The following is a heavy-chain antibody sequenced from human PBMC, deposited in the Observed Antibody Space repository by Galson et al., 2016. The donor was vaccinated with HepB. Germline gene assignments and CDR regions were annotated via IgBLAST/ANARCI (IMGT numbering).Heavy chain of an antibody. Sequence: SLRLSCAASGFRFTYYGLHWVRQAPGTGLEWVAVISYDGNKEYYADSVKGRFTIFRDNTKTTVYLEMNSLRVEDMAVYYCSKDSILGATAGFYGIDVWGPGTTVTVSS. V-gene: IGHV3-30*18. J-gene: IGHJ6*02. CDR3: SKDSILGATAGFYGIDV. CDR1: GFRFTYYG. CDR2: ISYDGNKE. D-gene: IGHD1-26*01.